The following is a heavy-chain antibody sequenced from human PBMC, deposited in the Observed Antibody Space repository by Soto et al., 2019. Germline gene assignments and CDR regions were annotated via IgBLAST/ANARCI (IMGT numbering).Heavy chain of an antibody. Sequence: PGGSLRLSCSDSTSTFSNFAIHWVRQAPGKGLEWVAVISYDGTNKYYADSVKGRFTISRDNSKNTMYMQMNSLRPEDTAMYYCAKPSSEWGNWFDPWGQGNPVTCSS. V-gene: IGHV3-30*18. CDR3: AKPSSEWGNWFDP. D-gene: IGHD3-10*01. CDR1: TSTFSNFA. J-gene: IGHJ5*02. CDR2: ISYDGTNK.